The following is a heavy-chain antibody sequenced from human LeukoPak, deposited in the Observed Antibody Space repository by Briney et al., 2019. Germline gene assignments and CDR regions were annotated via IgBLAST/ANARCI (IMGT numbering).Heavy chain of an antibody. D-gene: IGHD2-15*01. V-gene: IGHV5-51*01. Sequence: GESLKISCKGSGYTFTNYWIGCVRQMPGKGLEWMGIIYSGGSDTRYSPSFQGQVTISVDKSISTAYLRWTSLKASDTAIYYCARHSLGYCSGGNCYPDYWGQGTLVTVSS. CDR2: IYSGGSDT. CDR1: GYTFTNYW. CDR3: ARHSLGYCSGGNCYPDY. J-gene: IGHJ4*02.